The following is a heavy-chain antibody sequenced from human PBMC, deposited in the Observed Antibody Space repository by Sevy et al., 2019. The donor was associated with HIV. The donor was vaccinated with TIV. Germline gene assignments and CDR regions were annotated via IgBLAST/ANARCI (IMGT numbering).Heavy chain of an antibody. Sequence: SETLSLTCSVSGGSMNIYYWSLIRQPLGKGLEWIGFIYYSGSTNYNPSLKSRVTISVDTSKNQFSLKLSSVTAADTAVYYCARVGFNWNDVDYWGQGTLVTVSS. J-gene: IGHJ4*02. CDR2: IYYSGST. CDR3: ARVGFNWNDVDY. D-gene: IGHD1-20*01. V-gene: IGHV4-59*01. CDR1: GGSMNIYY.